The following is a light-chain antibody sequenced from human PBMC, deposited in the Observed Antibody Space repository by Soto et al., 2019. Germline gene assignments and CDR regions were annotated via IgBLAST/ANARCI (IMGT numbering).Light chain of an antibody. CDR2: GAS. CDR1: QSVTSK. Sequence: EVVLTQSPGTLSLSPGDRATLSCGASQSVTSKLAWYQQKPGQAPRLLISGASNRATGIPDRISGSGSGTDFTLTISGLEPEDFAMYYCQQFQSSLRTFGQGTKVDIK. V-gene: IGKV3-20*01. J-gene: IGKJ1*01. CDR3: QQFQSSLRT.